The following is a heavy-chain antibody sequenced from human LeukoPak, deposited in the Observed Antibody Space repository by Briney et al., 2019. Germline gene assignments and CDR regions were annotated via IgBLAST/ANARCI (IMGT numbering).Heavy chain of an antibody. Sequence: GGSLRLSCAASGFTFSSYAMHWVRQAPGKGLEGVAVISYDGSNKYYADSVKGRFTISRDNSKNTLYLQMNSLRAEDTAVYYCARVKGSYYNYFDYWGQGTLVTVSS. CDR3: ARVKGSYYNYFDY. V-gene: IGHV3-30*04. J-gene: IGHJ4*02. CDR1: GFTFSSYA. D-gene: IGHD3-10*01. CDR2: ISYDGSNK.